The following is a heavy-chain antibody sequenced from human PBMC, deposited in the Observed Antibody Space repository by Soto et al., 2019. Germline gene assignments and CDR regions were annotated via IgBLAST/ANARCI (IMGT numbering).Heavy chain of an antibody. CDR1: GFTFHDYA. Sequence: EVDLVESGGGLVRPGRSLRLSCAASGFTFHDYAMHWVRQVPGKGLERVAGISWNSGIIAYVDSVKGGFTISRDNAQSSRYPQMNGPKAEDTALCYCGKASSYVAGAVDYWGEGTLVTVSS. CDR3: GKASSYVAGAVDY. J-gene: IGHJ4*02. D-gene: IGHD6-19*01. V-gene: IGHV3-9*01. CDR2: ISWNSGII.